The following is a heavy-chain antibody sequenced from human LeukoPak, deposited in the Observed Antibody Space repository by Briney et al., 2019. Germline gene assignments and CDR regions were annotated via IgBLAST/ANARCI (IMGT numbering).Heavy chain of an antibody. Sequence: SETLSLTCSVSGGSISISNYYWAWMRQPPGKGLEWIASINYSGSTYYNPSLRSRVTISVDTSKNQFSLKLSSVTAADTAVYHCARDSRTTTAFDIWGQGTMVAVSS. J-gene: IGHJ3*02. CDR1: GGSISISNYY. CDR2: INYSGST. D-gene: IGHD1-1*01. V-gene: IGHV4-39*07. CDR3: ARDSRTTTAFDI.